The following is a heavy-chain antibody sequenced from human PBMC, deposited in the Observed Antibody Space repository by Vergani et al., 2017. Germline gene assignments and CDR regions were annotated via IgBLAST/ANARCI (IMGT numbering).Heavy chain of an antibody. D-gene: IGHD5-12*01. Sequence: EVQLLESGGGLVQPGGSLRLSCEASGFSFPGYAMSWVRQAPGKGLEWVSSVSGSSATTYYADSVKGRFIISRNNSKNTLHLQMNSLRADDTAVYYCTKGSRGYTGYWFEYWGQGTLATVSS. CDR3: TKGSRGYTGYWFEY. CDR2: VSGSSATT. CDR1: GFSFPGYA. V-gene: IGHV3-23*01. J-gene: IGHJ4*02.